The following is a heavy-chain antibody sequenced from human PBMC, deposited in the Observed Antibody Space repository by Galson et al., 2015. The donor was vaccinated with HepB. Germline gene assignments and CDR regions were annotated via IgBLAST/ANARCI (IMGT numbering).Heavy chain of an antibody. D-gene: IGHD4-23*01. J-gene: IGHJ3*02. CDR2: MNPNSGNT. CDR1: GYTFTSYD. CDR3: ARVDFNGENSGAFDI. Sequence: SCKASGYTFTSYDINWVRQATGQGLEWMGWMNPNSGNTDFAQKFQGRVTMTRNTSITTVYMELNSLRSEDTAVYYCARVDFNGENSGAFDIWGQGTMVTVSS. V-gene: IGHV1-8*01.